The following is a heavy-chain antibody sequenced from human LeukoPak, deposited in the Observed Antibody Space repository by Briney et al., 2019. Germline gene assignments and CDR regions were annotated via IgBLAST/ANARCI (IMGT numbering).Heavy chain of an antibody. Sequence: PGGSLRLSCAVSGFTFSSYGMHWVRQAPGKGMGWVAVIWYDGSNKDYAASVKRRFTISTDNSKNTLYLKMNRLRAEDTAVYYCARAQGSLDYFDSSGYYYPAYWGQGTLVTVSS. J-gene: IGHJ4*02. V-gene: IGHV3-33*01. CDR3: ARAQGSLDYFDSSGYYYPAY. CDR1: GFTFSSYG. CDR2: IWYDGSNK. D-gene: IGHD3-22*01.